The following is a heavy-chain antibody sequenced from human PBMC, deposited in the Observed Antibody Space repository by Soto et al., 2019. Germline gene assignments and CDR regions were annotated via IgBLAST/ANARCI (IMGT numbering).Heavy chain of an antibody. CDR2: INWNSGSI. J-gene: IGHJ1*01. V-gene: IGHV3-9*01. D-gene: IGHD6-13*01. CDR3: VKDESINWYSGHFRH. CDR1: GFTFDDYP. Sequence: GGSLRLSWAASGFTFDDYPMHWIRQVPGKGLEWVSGINWNSGSIGYGDSVKGRFAISRDNAKNSLHLQMNSLSAEDTAFYYCVKDESINWYSGHFRHWGQGTLVTVSS.